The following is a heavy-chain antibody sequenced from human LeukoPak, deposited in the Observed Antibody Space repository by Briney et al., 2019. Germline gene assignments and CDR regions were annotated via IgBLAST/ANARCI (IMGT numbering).Heavy chain of an antibody. J-gene: IGHJ5*02. CDR3: ARDGVNWGIDL. V-gene: IGHV3-23*01. Sequence: GGSLRLSCAASGFTFSSYAMSWVRQAPGKGLEWDSAISGSGGSTYYADSVKGRFTISRDNSKNTLYLQMNSLRADDTAVYYCARDGVNWGIDLWGQGTLVIVSS. CDR2: ISGSGGST. CDR1: GFTFSSYA. D-gene: IGHD7-27*01.